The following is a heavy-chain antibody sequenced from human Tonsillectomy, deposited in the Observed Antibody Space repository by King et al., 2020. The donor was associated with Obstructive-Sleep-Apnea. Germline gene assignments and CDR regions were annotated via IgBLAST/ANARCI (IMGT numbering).Heavy chain of an antibody. Sequence: VQLVESGAEVKKPGASVKGSCKASGYTFSSYYMHWVRQAPGQGLECIGISNPSVVGTSYAKKFQGRVTMTRDTSTSTVYMGLSSLRSEDTAVYYCARGSWSGEFDPWGQGTLVTVSS. CDR1: GYTFSSYY. D-gene: IGHD3-3*01. CDR3: ARGSWSGEFDP. J-gene: IGHJ5*02. CDR2: SNPSVVGT. V-gene: IGHV1-46*01.